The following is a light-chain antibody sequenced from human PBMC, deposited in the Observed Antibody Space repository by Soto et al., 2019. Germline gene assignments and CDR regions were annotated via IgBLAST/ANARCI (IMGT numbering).Light chain of an antibody. CDR1: QTISNY. J-gene: IGKJ3*01. Sequence: EILLTQSPATLSLSAGERATLSCRAGQTISNYLAWYQQKPGQAPRLLIYDASNRATDIPARFSGSGSGTAFALTISRLEPDDFAVYYCQHGGAFGPGTKVEIK. V-gene: IGKV3-11*01. CDR2: DAS. CDR3: QHGGA.